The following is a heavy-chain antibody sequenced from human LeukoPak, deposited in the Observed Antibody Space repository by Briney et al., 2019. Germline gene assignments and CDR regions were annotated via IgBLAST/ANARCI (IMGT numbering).Heavy chain of an antibody. CDR2: IYYSGNT. Sequence: PSETLSLTCTVSGGSISSYYWSWIRQPPGKGLEWIGSIYYSGNTYYNPSLKSRVTISVDTSKNQFSLKLSSVTAAGTAVYYCARGFSSSWKVNYYYYYMDVWGKGTTVTVSS. CDR3: ARGFSSSWKVNYYYYYMDV. D-gene: IGHD6-6*01. CDR1: GGSISSYY. V-gene: IGHV4-39*07. J-gene: IGHJ6*03.